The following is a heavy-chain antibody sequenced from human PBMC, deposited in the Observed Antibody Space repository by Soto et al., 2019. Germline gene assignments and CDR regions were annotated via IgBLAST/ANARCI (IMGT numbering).Heavy chain of an antibody. CDR1: GGSFSGYY. Sequence: SETLSLTCAVYGGSFSGYYWSWIRQPPGKGLEWIGEINHSGSTNYNPSLKSRVTISVDTSKNQFSLKLGSVTAADTAVYYCANQYSGSYPDAFDICGQGTMVTVSS. J-gene: IGHJ3*02. V-gene: IGHV4-34*01. CDR3: ANQYSGSYPDAFDI. CDR2: INHSGST. D-gene: IGHD1-26*01.